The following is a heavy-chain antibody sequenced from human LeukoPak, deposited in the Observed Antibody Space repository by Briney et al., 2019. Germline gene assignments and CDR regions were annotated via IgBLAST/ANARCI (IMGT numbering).Heavy chain of an antibody. J-gene: IGHJ6*03. V-gene: IGHV4-34*01. CDR3: ARDRGEQQPDYYYYYMDV. Sequence: SSETLSLTCAVYGGSLSGYFWSWIRQPPGKGLEWIGEIHHTGATNYKPSLKSRVSISLDMTKNQLSLEMRSVTAADTAVYYCARDRGEQQPDYYYYYMDVWGKGTTVTVSS. CDR2: IHHTGAT. D-gene: IGHD6-13*01. CDR1: GGSLSGYF.